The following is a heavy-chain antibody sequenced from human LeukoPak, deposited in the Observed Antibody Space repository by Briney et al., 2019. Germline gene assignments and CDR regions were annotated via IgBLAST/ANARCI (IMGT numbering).Heavy chain of an antibody. D-gene: IGHD6-6*01. CDR1: GGTFSSYA. CDR3: ARTRYSSSSLWYYYYYMDV. V-gene: IGHV1-69*01. J-gene: IGHJ6*03. Sequence: SVKVSCKASGGTFSSYAISWVRQAPGQGLEWMGGIIPIFGTANYAQKFQGRVTITADESTSTAYMGLSSLRSEDTAVYYCARTRYSSSSLWYYYYYMDVWGKGTTVTVSS. CDR2: IIPIFGTA.